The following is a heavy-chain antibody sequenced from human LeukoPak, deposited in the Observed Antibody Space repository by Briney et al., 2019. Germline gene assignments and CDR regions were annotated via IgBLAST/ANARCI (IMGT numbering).Heavy chain of an antibody. Sequence: PGGSLRLSCAASGFTFSDYYMSWIRQAPGKGLEWVSAISGSGGSTYYADSVKGRFTISRDNSKNTLYLQMNSLRAEDTAVYYCAKDRTYYDILTGYLALDAFDIWGQGTMVTVSS. CDR1: GFTFSDYY. D-gene: IGHD3-9*01. CDR3: AKDRTYYDILTGYLALDAFDI. J-gene: IGHJ3*02. V-gene: IGHV3-23*01. CDR2: ISGSGGST.